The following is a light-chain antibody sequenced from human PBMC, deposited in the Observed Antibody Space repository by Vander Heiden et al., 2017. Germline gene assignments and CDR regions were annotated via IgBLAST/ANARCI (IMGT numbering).Light chain of an antibody. CDR2: AAS. CDR3: QKYNSAPLT. J-gene: IGKJ4*01. V-gene: IGKV1-27*01. Sequence: DIQMTQSPSSLSASVGDRVTITCRASQGISNYLAWYQQKPGKVPKLLIYAASTSQSGVPSRFSGSGSGTDFTLTIGSLQPEDVATYYCQKYNSAPLTFGGGTKVEIK. CDR1: QGISNY.